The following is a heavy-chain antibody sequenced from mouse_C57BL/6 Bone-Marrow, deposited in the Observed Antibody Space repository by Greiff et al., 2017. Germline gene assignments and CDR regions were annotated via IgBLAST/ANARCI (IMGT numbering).Heavy chain of an antibody. CDR2: ISSSCSYT. D-gene: IGHD2-3*01. J-gene: IGHJ1*03. CDR1: GFTFSSYG. CDR3: DSESYDGYPGYFDF. Sequence: EVQGVESGGDLVKPGGSLKLSCAASGFTFSSYGMSWVRQTPDKRLEWVATISSSCSYTYYPDSVKGRFTLSSDNAKSTLYLHMSSLKSEDTAMYYCDSESYDGYPGYFDFWGTGTTVTVSA. V-gene: IGHV5-6*01.